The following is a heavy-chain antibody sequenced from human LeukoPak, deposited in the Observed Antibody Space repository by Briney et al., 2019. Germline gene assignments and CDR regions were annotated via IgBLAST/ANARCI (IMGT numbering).Heavy chain of an antibody. CDR3: ARDNDGDYEGVKNGLWFDP. CDR2: INPSGGST. Sequence: GASVKVSCKASGYTFTSYYMHWVRQAPGQGLEWMGIINPSGGSTSYAQKFQGRVTMTSDTSTSTVYMELSSLRSEDTAVYYCARDNDGDYEGVKNGLWFDPWGQGTLVTVSS. CDR1: GYTFTSYY. V-gene: IGHV1-46*01. J-gene: IGHJ5*02. D-gene: IGHD4-17*01.